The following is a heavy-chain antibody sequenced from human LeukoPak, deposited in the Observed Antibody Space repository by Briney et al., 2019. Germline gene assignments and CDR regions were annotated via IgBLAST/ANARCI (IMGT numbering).Heavy chain of an antibody. V-gene: IGHV6-1*01. CDR2: TYYRSKWYY. J-gene: IGHJ5*02. D-gene: IGHD6-13*01. Sequence: SQTLSLTCAISGGSVSSNTAAWNWIRQSPSRGLEWLGRTYYRSKWYYDCAVAVNSRMTIYTDTSKNQFSLQLNSVTPEDTAVYYCARGGSGWSVSLFDPWGQGTLVTVSS. CDR3: ARGGSGWSVSLFDP. CDR1: GGSVSSNTAA.